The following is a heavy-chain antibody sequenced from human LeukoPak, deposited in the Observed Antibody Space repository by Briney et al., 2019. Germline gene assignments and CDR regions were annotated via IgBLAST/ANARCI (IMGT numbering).Heavy chain of an antibody. CDR1: GFTFSYYG. Sequence: GGSLRLSCAASGFTFSYYGMHWVRQAPGKGLEWVALMWFDASNAYYTDSVEGRFTISRDNSNNTLYLQMNSLRVEDTAVYYCAKGNYDFWSGHNDAFDFWGPGTMVTVSS. V-gene: IGHV3-33*03. CDR3: AKGNYDFWSGHNDAFDF. D-gene: IGHD3-3*01. J-gene: IGHJ3*01. CDR2: MWFDASNA.